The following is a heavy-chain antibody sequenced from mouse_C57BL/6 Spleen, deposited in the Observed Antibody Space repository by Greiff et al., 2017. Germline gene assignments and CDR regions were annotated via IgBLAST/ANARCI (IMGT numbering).Heavy chain of an antibody. Sequence: SGPVLVKPGASVKMSCKASGYTFTDYYMNWVKQSHGKSLEWIGVINPYNGGTSYNQKFKGKATLTVDKSSSTAYMELNSLTSEDSAVYYCARRYGSSYEGFAYWGQGTLVTVSA. CDR3: ARRYGSSYEGFAY. V-gene: IGHV1-19*01. J-gene: IGHJ3*01. CDR2: INPYNGGT. D-gene: IGHD1-1*01. CDR1: GYTFTDYY.